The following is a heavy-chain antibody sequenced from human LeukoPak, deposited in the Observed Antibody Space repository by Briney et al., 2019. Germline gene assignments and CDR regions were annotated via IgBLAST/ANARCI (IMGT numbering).Heavy chain of an antibody. D-gene: IGHD3-22*01. V-gene: IGHV3-53*01. J-gene: IGHJ4*02. CDR3: AKGKDTYNYDSSGYYFGEY. CDR2: IYSGGST. Sequence: GGSLRLSCAASGFTVSSNYMSWVRQAPGKGLEWVSVIYSGGSTYYADSVKGRFTISRDNSKNTLYLQMNSLRAEDTAVYYCAKGKDTYNYDSSGYYFGEYWGQGTLVTVSS. CDR1: GFTVSSNY.